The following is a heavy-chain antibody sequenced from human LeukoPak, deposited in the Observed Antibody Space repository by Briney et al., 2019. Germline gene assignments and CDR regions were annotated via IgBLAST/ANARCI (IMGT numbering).Heavy chain of an antibody. CDR3: ARDGHYDSSGYSSDY. J-gene: IGHJ4*02. D-gene: IGHD3-22*01. Sequence: PGGSLRLSCAASGFTFSNYNMNWVRQAPGKGLEWVSSISSSSGSLFYADSVKGRFTISRDNAKISLYLQMNSLRVEDTALYYCARDGHYDSSGYSSDYWGQGTLVTVSS. CDR2: ISSSSGSL. V-gene: IGHV3-21*01. CDR1: GFTFSNYN.